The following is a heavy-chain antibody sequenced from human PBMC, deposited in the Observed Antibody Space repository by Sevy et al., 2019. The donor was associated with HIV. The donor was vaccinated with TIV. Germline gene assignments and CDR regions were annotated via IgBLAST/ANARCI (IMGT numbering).Heavy chain of an antibody. CDR2: ISGFNGDT. D-gene: IGHD3-3*01. Sequence: ASVKVSCKASGYTFTNYAISWVRQAPGQGLEWMGWISGFNGDTKNPEKFQGRFTMTTDTSTKTAYMDLRSLRSDDTVVYYCVRGTTFYDFSTGGDHWGQGTLVTVSS. CDR3: VRGTTFYDFSTGGDH. J-gene: IGHJ4*02. CDR1: GYTFTNYA. V-gene: IGHV1-18*01.